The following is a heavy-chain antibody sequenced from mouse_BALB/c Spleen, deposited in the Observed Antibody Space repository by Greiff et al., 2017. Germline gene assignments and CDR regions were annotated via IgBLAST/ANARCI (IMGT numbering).Heavy chain of an antibody. CDR2: INPSTGYT. Sequence: QVQLQQSGAELAKPGASVKMSCKASGYTFTSYWMHWVKQRPGQGLEWIGYINPSTGYTEYNQKFKDKATLTADKSSSTAYMQLSSLTSEDSAVYYGARSAIYYGYDGSFDVWGAGTTVTVSS. D-gene: IGHD2-2*01. J-gene: IGHJ1*01. V-gene: IGHV1-7*01. CDR3: ARSAIYYGYDGSFDV. CDR1: GYTFTSYW.